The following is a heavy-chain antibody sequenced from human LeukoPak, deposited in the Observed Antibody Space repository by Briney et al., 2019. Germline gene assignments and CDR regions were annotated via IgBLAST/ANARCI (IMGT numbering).Heavy chain of an antibody. J-gene: IGHJ4*02. CDR1: GDSISSYY. CDR3: ARSPNYYDSSGYPYYFDY. D-gene: IGHD3-22*01. V-gene: IGHV4-4*09. Sequence: SETLSLTCTVSGDSISSYYWSWIRQPPGKGLEWIGYIYTSGSTNYNPPLKSRVTISVDTSKNQFSLKLSSVTAADTAVYFCARSPNYYDSSGYPYYFDYWGQGTLVTVSS. CDR2: IYTSGST.